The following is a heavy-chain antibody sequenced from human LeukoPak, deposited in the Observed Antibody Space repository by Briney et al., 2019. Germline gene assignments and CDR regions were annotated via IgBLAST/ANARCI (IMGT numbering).Heavy chain of an antibody. V-gene: IGHV3-48*03. CDR2: ISSSGSTI. J-gene: IGHJ4*02. D-gene: IGHD5-12*01. CDR1: GFTFSSYE. CDR3: ARLSGSPYFDY. Sequence: GSLRLSCAASGFTFSSYEMNWVRQAPGKGLEWVSYISSSGSTIYYADSVKGRFTISRDNAKNSLYLQMNSLRAEDTAVYYCARLSGSPYFDYWGQGTLVTVSS.